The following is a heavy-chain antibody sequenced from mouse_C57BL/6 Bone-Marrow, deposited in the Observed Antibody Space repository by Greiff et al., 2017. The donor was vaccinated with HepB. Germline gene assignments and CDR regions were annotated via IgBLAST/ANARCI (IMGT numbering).Heavy chain of an antibody. V-gene: IGHV1-81*01. J-gene: IGHJ4*01. Sequence: QVQLQQSGAELARPGASVKLSCKASGYTFTSYGISWVKQRTGQGLEWIGEIYPRSGNTYYNEKFKGKATLTADKSSSTAYMELRSLTSEDSAVYFCARGDCGSWGYAMDYWGQGTSVTVSS. CDR2: IYPRSGNT. D-gene: IGHD1-1*01. CDR3: ARGDCGSWGYAMDY. CDR1: GYTFTSYG.